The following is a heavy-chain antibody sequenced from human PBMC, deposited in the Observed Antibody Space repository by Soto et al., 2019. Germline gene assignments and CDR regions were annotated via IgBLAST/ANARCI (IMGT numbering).Heavy chain of an antibody. J-gene: IGHJ4*02. D-gene: IGHD3-16*01. CDR2: IYSGGST. CDR3: AREPWAADY. V-gene: IGHV3-66*01. Sequence: EVQLVESGGGLVQPGGSLILSCAASGFTVSTKYMSWVRQAPGKGLEWVSVIYSGGSTFYADSVRGRFTISRDNSKNTVNLQMNSLRAEDTAVYYCAREPWAADYWGQGTLVTGSS. CDR1: GFTVSTKY.